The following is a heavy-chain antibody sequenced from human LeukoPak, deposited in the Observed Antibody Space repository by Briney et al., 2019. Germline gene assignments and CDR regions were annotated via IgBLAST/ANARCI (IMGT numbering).Heavy chain of an antibody. CDR1: GGSVSSGSYY. V-gene: IGHV4-61*01. CDR2: IYYSGST. J-gene: IGHJ4*02. CDR3: AREAPYYYDSSSYYHLRLFDY. Sequence: SETLSLTCTVSGGSVSSGSYYWSWIRQSPGKGLEWIGYIYYSGSTNYNPSLKSRVTISVDTSKNQFSLKLSSVTAADTAVYYCAREAPYYYDSSSYYHLRLFDYWGQGTLDTVSS. D-gene: IGHD3-22*01.